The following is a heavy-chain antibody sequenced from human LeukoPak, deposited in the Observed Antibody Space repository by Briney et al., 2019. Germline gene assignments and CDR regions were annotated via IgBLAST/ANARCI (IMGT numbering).Heavy chain of an antibody. CDR1: GGSFSGYY. D-gene: IGHD3-22*01. CDR3: ARWQFILVDDSSGYYSH. Sequence: SETLSLTCAVYGGSFSGYYWSWIRQPPGKGLEWIGEINHSGSTNYNPSLKSRVIISVDTSKNQFSLKLSSVTAADTAVYYCARWQFILVDDSSGYYSHWGQGTLVTVSS. V-gene: IGHV4-34*01. CDR2: INHSGST. J-gene: IGHJ4*02.